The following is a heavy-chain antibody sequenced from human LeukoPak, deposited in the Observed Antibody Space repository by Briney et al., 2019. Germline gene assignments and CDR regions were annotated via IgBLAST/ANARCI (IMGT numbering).Heavy chain of an antibody. D-gene: IGHD3-22*01. Sequence: ASVKVSCKASGYTFTGYYMHWVRQAPRQGLEWMGWINPNSGGTNYAQKFQGRVTMTRDTSISTAYMELSRLRSDDTAVYYCARVNPHLYYYDSSGYDFEYWGQGTLVTISP. V-gene: IGHV1-2*02. CDR1: GYTFTGYY. CDR3: ARVNPHLYYYDSSGYDFEY. CDR2: INPNSGGT. J-gene: IGHJ4*02.